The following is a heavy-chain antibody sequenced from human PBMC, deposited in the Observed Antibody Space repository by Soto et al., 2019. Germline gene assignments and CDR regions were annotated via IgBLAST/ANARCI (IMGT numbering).Heavy chain of an antibody. V-gene: IGHV3-23*01. CDR1: GFTFINYA. CDR3: VKKSIGTVLNTVYWHVDL. D-gene: IGHD4-17*01. J-gene: IGHJ2*01. Sequence: EEQLLESGGGLVQPGGSLRLSCAASGFTFINYAMNWVRQAPGKGLEWVSGTSGGGDVAFYTDSVKGRFTISRDNNKNSLDLQMSRLRAEDTALYYWVKKSIGTVLNTVYWHVDLWGRGNLVTVSS. CDR2: TSGGGDVA.